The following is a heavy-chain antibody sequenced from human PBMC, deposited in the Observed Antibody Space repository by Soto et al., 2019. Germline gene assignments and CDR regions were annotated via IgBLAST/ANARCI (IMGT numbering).Heavy chain of an antibody. D-gene: IGHD1-7*01. CDR3: ARDDACITGTTCAFDI. V-gene: IGHV1-18*01. Sequence: ASVKVSCKASGYTFTSYGISWVRQAPGQGLEWMGWISAYNGNTNYAQKLQGRVTMTTDTSTSTAYMELRSLRSDDTAVYYCARDDACITGTTCAFDIWGQGTMVTVSS. CDR1: GYTFTSYG. J-gene: IGHJ3*02. CDR2: ISAYNGNT.